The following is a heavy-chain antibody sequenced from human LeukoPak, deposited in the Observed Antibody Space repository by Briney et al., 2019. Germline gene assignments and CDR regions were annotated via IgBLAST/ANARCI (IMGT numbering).Heavy chain of an antibody. V-gene: IGHV3-74*01. J-gene: IGHJ4*02. CDR1: GFAFNNYW. D-gene: IGHD5-18*01. CDR3: ARVVDTHFDY. Sequence: GGSLSLSCAASGFAFNNYWMHWVRQAPGKGLVWVSRIKSDGSTTTYADSVKGRFTISRDNAKNTLYLQMNSLRAEDTAVYYCARVVDTHFDYWGQGTLVTVSS. CDR2: IKSDGSTT.